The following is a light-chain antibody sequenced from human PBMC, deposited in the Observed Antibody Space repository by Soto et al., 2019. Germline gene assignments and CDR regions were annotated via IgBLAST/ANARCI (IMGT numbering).Light chain of an antibody. CDR3: QQFTYLPVA. J-gene: IGKJ4*01. V-gene: IGKV1D-13*01. Sequence: AIQLTQSPSSLSASVGDRVTITCRASQGIGSNLAWYHQKPGKAPKVLIYDASTLESGVPSRFSGSQSGTDFTLTICSLQPEDVATYCCQQFTYLPVACGGGTKVEI. CDR1: QGIGSN. CDR2: DAS.